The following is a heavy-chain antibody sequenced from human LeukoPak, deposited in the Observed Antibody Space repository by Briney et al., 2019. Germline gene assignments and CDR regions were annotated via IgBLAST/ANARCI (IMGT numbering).Heavy chain of an antibody. CDR3: ARGVFHYYDSSGYTHQDY. D-gene: IGHD3-22*01. J-gene: IGHJ4*02. CDR2: ISSSSRYI. V-gene: IGHV3-21*01. Sequence: GGSLRLSRAASGFSFSNYGMNWVRQAPGMGLEWVSSISSSSRYIYYADSMKGRFTISRDNAKNSLYLQMNSLRAEDTAVYYCARGVFHYYDSSGYTHQDYWGQGTLVTVSS. CDR1: GFSFSNYG.